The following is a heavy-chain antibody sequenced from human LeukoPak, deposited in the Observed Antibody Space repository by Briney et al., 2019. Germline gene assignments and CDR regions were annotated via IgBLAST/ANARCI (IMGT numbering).Heavy chain of an antibody. Sequence: GKSLRLSCAASGFTFSGFTLHWVRQAPGKGLEWVALISYDGRHKYYRDSVEGRFTISRDSFTNTLYLQMDSLRTEDTGVYYCARAPSSSWYRELDYWGQGTLVTVSS. CDR2: ISYDGRHK. CDR1: GFTFSGFT. CDR3: ARAPSSSWYRELDY. D-gene: IGHD6-13*01. V-gene: IGHV3-30*04. J-gene: IGHJ4*02.